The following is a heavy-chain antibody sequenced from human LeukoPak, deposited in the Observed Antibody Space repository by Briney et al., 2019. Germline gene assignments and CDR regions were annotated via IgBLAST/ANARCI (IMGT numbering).Heavy chain of an antibody. CDR2: INHSRTT. J-gene: IGHJ4*02. Sequence: SEGLSLTRAVYVGSFSGYYWRWIRQPPGRGREGIGKINHSRTTNSNSSLKSRVTISVATTKNQFSLKLSFVTAAETAVYCCARDFLFQSEGLFDYWGQGTLVTVSS. CDR1: VGSFSGYY. D-gene: IGHD2/OR15-2a*01. V-gene: IGHV4-34*01. CDR3: ARDFLFQSEGLFDY.